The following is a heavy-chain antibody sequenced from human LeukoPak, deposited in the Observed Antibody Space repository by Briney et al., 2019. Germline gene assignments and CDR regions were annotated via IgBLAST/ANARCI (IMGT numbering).Heavy chain of an antibody. CDR1: GGSISSTSYY. J-gene: IGHJ4*02. V-gene: IGHV4-39*02. CDR3: ASGVRGYSGYDLLDCFDY. D-gene: IGHD5-12*01. Sequence: SETLSLTCTVSGGSISSTSYYWGWIRQPPGKGLEWLGSIYYSGSTYCNPSLKSRVTISVDTSKNHFSLKLSSVTAAETAVYYCASGVRGYSGYDLLDCFDYWGQGTLVTVSS. CDR2: IYYSGST.